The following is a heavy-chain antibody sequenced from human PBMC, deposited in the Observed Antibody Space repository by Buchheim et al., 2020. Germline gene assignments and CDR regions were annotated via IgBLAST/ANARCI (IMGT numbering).Heavy chain of an antibody. D-gene: IGHD3-22*01. Sequence: EVQLLESGGGLVQPGGSLRLSCAASGFTFSSYAMSWVRQAPGKGLEWVSAIIRSGGSTYYADSVKGRFTISRDNSKNTPYLQMNSLRAEETAVYYGEKPGYYYDSSDHGGDYWGQGTL. CDR2: IIRSGGST. J-gene: IGHJ4*02. CDR1: GFTFSSYA. V-gene: IGHV3-23*01. CDR3: EKPGYYYDSSDHGGDY.